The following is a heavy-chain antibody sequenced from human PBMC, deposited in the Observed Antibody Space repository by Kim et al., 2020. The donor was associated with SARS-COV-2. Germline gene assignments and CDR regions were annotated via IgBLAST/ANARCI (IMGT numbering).Heavy chain of an antibody. J-gene: IGHJ4*01. V-gene: IGHV3-30*03. Sequence: GGSLRLSCAASGFTFSSYGMHWVRQAPGKGLEWVAVISYDGSNKYYADSVKGRFTISRDNSKNTLYLQMNSLRAEDTAVYYCVRYYYDSSGYRVPAYYF. CDR2: ISYDGSNK. CDR3: VRYYYDSSGYRVPAYYF. CDR1: GFTFSSYG. D-gene: IGHD3-22*01.